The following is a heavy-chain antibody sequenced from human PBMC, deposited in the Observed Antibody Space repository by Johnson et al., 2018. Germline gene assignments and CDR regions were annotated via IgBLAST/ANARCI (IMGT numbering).Heavy chain of an antibody. CDR2: IRRNAYGATT. D-gene: IGHD4-23*01. Sequence: VQLVQSGGGLVKPGRSLRLSCTASGFTFGDYAMSWFRQAPGKGLEWVGFIRRNAYGATTEYAASVKGRFTISRDDSKSSAYLQMNSLKTEDTAVYYWTCRTVVTRSGYLQHWGQGTLVTVSS. CDR3: TCRTVVTRSGYLQH. V-gene: IGHV3-49*05. J-gene: IGHJ1*01. CDR1: GFTFGDYA.